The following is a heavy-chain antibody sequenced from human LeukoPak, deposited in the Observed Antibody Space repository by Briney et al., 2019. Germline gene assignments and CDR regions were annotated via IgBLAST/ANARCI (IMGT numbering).Heavy chain of an antibody. Sequence: PGGSLRLSCSASGFTFSSYAMHCVRQAPGKGLEYVSAISSNGGSTYYADSVKGRFTISRDNSKNTLYLQMSSLRAEDTAVYYCVRSWYYYYYGMDVWGKGTTVTVSS. CDR1: GFTFSSYA. CDR3: VRSWYYYYYGMDV. J-gene: IGHJ6*04. CDR2: ISSNGGST. D-gene: IGHD6-13*01. V-gene: IGHV3-64D*06.